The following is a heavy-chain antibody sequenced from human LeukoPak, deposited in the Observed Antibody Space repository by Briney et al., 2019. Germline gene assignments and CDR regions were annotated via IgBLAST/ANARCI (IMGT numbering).Heavy chain of an antibody. CDR2: IIPIFGTA. V-gene: IGHV1-69*13. CDR1: GGTFSSNA. CDR3: ARRPTIAVEYFGY. J-gene: IGHJ4*02. D-gene: IGHD6-19*01. Sequence: SVKVSCKASGGTFSSNAISWVRQAPGQGLEWMGGIIPIFGTANYAQKFQGRVTITADESTTTAYMELSSLRSEDTAVYYCARRPTIAVEYFGYWGQGTLVTVSS.